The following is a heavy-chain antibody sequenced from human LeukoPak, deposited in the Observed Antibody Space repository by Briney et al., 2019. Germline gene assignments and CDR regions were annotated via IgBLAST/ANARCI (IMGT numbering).Heavy chain of an antibody. V-gene: IGHV4-4*07. D-gene: IGHD5-12*01. CDR2: FYSGGGT. CDR1: GGSISSYY. J-gene: IGHJ4*02. CDR3: ARVYSGYDLPGSLANYYFDY. Sequence: SETLSLTCTVSGGSISSYYWSWIRQPAGKGLEWVGRFYSGGGTDYNPSLKSLVTMSVDTSKNQFSLKLSSVTAADTAVYYCARVYSGYDLPGSLANYYFDYWGQGTLVTVSS.